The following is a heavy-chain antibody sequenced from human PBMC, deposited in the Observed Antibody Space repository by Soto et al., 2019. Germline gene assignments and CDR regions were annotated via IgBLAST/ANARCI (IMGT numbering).Heavy chain of an antibody. J-gene: IGHJ3*02. CDR2: ISYDGSNK. Sequence: GGSLRLSCAASGFTFSSYGMHWVRQAPGKGLEWVAVISYDGSNKYYADSVKGRFTISRDNSKNTLYLQMNSLRAEDTAVYYCARASAKGLTGGEEALRYFDWLLSDAFDIWGQGTMVTVSS. CDR1: GFTFSSYG. CDR3: ARASAKGLTGGEEALRYFDWLLSDAFDI. V-gene: IGHV3-30*03. D-gene: IGHD3-9*01.